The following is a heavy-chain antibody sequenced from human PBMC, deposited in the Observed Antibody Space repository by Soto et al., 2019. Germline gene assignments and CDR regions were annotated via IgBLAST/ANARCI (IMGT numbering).Heavy chain of an antibody. V-gene: IGHV3-21*01. CDR1: GFTFRSYS. J-gene: IGHJ4*02. D-gene: IGHD5-18*01. CDR3: ASHVDTLWVDF. CDR2: ISSSSSYI. Sequence: EVQLVESGGGLVKPGGSLGLSCAASGFTFRSYSMNWVRQAPGKGLEWVSSISSSSSYIYYADSVKGRFTISRDNAKNSLYLQMNSLRAEDTAVYYCASHVDTLWVDFWGQGTLVTVSS.